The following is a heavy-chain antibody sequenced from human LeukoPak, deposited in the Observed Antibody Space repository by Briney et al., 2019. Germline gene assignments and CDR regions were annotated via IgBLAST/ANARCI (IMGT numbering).Heavy chain of an antibody. J-gene: IGHJ6*02. CDR3: ARGFYGSGSYDYGMDV. D-gene: IGHD3-10*01. Sequence: ASVKVSCKASGYTFTSYDINWVRQATGQGLEWMGWMNPNSGNTGYAQKLQGRVTMTRNTSISTAYMELSSLRSEDPAVYYCARGFYGSGSYDYGMDVWGQGTTVTVSS. V-gene: IGHV1-8*01. CDR1: GYTFTSYD. CDR2: MNPNSGNT.